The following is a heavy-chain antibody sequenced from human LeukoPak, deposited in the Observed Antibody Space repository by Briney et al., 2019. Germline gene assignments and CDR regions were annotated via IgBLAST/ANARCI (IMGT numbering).Heavy chain of an antibody. CDR2: MNPNSGNT. D-gene: IGHD3-9*01. V-gene: IGHV1-8*01. CDR1: GYTFTSYD. J-gene: IGHJ6*03. Sequence: GASVKVSCKASGYTFTSYDINWVRQATGQGLEWMGWMNPNSGNTGYAQKFQGRVTMTRNTSISTAYMELSSLRSEDTAVYYCARGLYYDILTGYYTLGYMDVWGKGTTVTISS. CDR3: ARGLYYDILTGYYTLGYMDV.